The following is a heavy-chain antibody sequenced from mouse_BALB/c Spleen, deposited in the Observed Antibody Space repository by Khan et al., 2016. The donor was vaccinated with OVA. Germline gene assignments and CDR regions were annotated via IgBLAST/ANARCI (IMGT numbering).Heavy chain of an antibody. CDR2: ISDGGSYT. CDR1: GFTFSDYY. D-gene: IGHD2-1*01. CDR3: ARGFYGNPFAY. V-gene: IGHV5-4*02. J-gene: IGHJ3*01. Sequence: EVELVESGGGLVKPGGSLKLSCAASGFTFSDYYMYWVRQTPEKRLEWVATISDGGSYTYYLDSVKGRFTISRDDAKNNLYLQMNSRKSEDTAMYYCARGFYGNPFAYWCQGTLVTVSA.